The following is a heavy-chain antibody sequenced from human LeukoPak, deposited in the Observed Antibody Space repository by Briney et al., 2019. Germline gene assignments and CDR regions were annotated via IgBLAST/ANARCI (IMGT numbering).Heavy chain of an antibody. CDR2: IDYDGGSG. D-gene: IGHD6-19*01. Sequence: RTGGSLRLSCTVSGFTLSSYEMSWIRQAPGKGLEWVSSIDYDGGSGHYANSVKGRFTISRDNSNNTLSLHLNSLRGEDTAVYYCTRNSGWYGLSWGQGTLVTVSS. V-gene: IGHV3-23*01. J-gene: IGHJ1*01. CDR3: TRNSGWYGLS. CDR1: GFTLSSYE.